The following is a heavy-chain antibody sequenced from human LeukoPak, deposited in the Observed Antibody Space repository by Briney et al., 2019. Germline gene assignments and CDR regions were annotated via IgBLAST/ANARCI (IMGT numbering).Heavy chain of an antibody. CDR1: GFTFSSYA. V-gene: IGHV3-23*01. CDR2: ISGSGGST. CDR3: AKDLIPYCGGDCYPNY. Sequence: GGSLRLSCAASGFTFSSYAMSWVRQAPGKGLEWVSAISGSGGSTYYADSVKGRFTISRDNSKSTLYLQMNSLRAEDTAVYYCAKDLIPYCGGDCYPNYWGQGTLVTVSS. J-gene: IGHJ4*02. D-gene: IGHD2-21*01.